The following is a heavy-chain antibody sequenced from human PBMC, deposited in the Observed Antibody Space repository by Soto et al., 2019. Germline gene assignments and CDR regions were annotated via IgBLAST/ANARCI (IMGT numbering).Heavy chain of an antibody. J-gene: IGHJ4*02. V-gene: IGHV2-5*01. CDR1: GFSLSTTGVG. CDR2: IYWHDDK. CDR3: AHRGGAAVGLYYFDY. Sequence: QITLKESGPTLMKPTQTLTLTCTFSGFSLSTTGVGVNWIRQPPGKALDWLALIYWHDDKRYSPSLKSRLTITKDTSKNQVVLTMTNMDPVDTATYYCAHRGGAAVGLYYFDYWGQGALVTVSS. D-gene: IGHD6-13*01.